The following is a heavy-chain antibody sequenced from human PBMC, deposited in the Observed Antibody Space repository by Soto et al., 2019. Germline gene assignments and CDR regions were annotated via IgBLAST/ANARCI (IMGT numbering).Heavy chain of an antibody. D-gene: IGHD2-2*01. CDR3: ARECFVPPYYYYGMDV. Sequence: GXSVKVSCKASVYTFTGYYMHWVRQAPGQGLEWMGWINPNSGGTNYAQKFQGRVTMTRDTSISTAYMELSRLRSDDTAVYYCARECFVPPYYYYGMDVWGQGTTVTVSS. CDR1: VYTFTGYY. J-gene: IGHJ6*02. V-gene: IGHV1-2*02. CDR2: INPNSGGT.